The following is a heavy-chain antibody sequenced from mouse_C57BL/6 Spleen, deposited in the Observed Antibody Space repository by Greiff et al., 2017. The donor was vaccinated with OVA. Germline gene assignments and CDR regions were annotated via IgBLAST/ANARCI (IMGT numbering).Heavy chain of an antibody. Sequence: QVQLQQPGAELVKPGASVKLSCKASGYTFTSYWMQWVKQRPGQGLEWIGEIDPSDSYTNYNQKFKGKATLTVDTSSSTAYMQLSSLTSADAAVYYCAFITTVHYWGQGTTLTVSS. CDR3: AFITTVHY. CDR1: GYTFTSYW. V-gene: IGHV1-50*01. D-gene: IGHD1-1*01. J-gene: IGHJ2*01. CDR2: IDPSDSYT.